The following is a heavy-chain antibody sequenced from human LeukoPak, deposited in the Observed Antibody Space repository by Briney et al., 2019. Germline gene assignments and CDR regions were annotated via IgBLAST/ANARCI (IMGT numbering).Heavy chain of an antibody. CDR1: GFTFSTYW. CDR2: IKSDGSST. D-gene: IGHD3-22*01. V-gene: IGHV3-74*01. J-gene: IGHJ4*02. CDR3: ARLSYDTSGYYDY. Sequence: GGSLRLSCAASGFTFSTYWMHWVRQAPGKGLVWVSRIKSDGSSTNYADSVKGRFTISRDNAKNTLYLQMDSLRAEDTAVYYCARLSYDTSGYYDYWGQGSLVTVSS.